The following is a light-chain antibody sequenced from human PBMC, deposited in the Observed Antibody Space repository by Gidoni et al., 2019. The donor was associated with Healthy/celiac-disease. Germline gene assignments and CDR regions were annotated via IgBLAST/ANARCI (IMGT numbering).Light chain of an antibody. CDR3: QQYNNWPPLT. J-gene: IGKJ4*02. CDR1: QSVSSN. Sequence: DIVMTQSPATLSVSPGERATLSCRASQSVSSNLAWSQQKPGQDPRLLIYGAATRATGSPARFSGSGSGTAFTITISSLQAEDFAVYYCQQYNNWPPLTFGGGTKVEIK. V-gene: IGKV3-15*01. CDR2: GAA.